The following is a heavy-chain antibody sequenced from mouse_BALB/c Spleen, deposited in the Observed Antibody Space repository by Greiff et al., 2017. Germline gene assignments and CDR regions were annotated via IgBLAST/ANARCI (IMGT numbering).Heavy chain of an antibody. V-gene: IGHV1-5*01. D-gene: IGHD2-1*01. CDR1: GYTFTSYW. CDR2: IYPGNSDT. CDR3: TSVYGRGAMDY. J-gene: IGHJ4*01. Sequence: EVQGVESGTVLARPGASVKMSCKASGYTFTSYWMHWVKQRPGQGLEWIGAIYPGNSDTSYNQKFKGKAKLTAVTSTSTAYMELSSLTNEDSAVYYCTSVYGRGAMDYWGQGTSVTVSS.